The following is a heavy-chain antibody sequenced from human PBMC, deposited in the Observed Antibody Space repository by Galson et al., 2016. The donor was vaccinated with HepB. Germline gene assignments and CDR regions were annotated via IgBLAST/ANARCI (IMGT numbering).Heavy chain of an antibody. D-gene: IGHD2-2*01. CDR2: IDWDDVK. CDR1: GFSLSTRGMC. J-gene: IGHJ4*02. CDR3: ARTPAGGHFDY. Sequence: PALVTPTQTVTLTCTFSGFSLSTRGMCVTWIRQPPGKALEWVALIDWDDVKYYSTSLRSNVTISKDTTKNRVVLTLTNVGPVDTGTYFCARTPAGGHFDYWGQGVPVTVSS. V-gene: IGHV2-70*01.